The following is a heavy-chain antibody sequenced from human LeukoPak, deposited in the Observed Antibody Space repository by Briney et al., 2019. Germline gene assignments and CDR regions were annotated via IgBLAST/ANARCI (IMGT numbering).Heavy chain of an antibody. CDR2: ISGDGDST. CDR3: AKDIRERGYAAF. V-gene: IGHV3-43*02. J-gene: IGHJ4*02. Sequence: GGSLRLSCAASGFTFDAYAMHWVRQAPGKGLEWVSLISGDGDSTYYADSIKGRFTISRDNSKNSLNLQMNSLRSEDTALYYCAKDIRERGYAAFWGQGTLVIVSS. D-gene: IGHD3-22*01. CDR1: GFTFDAYA.